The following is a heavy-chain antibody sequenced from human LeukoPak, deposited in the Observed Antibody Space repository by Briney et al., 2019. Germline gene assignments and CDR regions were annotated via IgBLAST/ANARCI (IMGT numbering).Heavy chain of an antibody. CDR1: GASISSSSYS. V-gene: IGHV4-39*01. J-gene: IGHJ4*02. CDR3: ARPYFGYNTGWTIDS. Sequence: PSETLSLTCTVSGASISSSSYSWGWIRQPPGKGLEWIASISYGGSTYYNPSLKSRVTISVDTSKNEFSLKLTFVTAADTAVYYCARPYFGYNTGWTIDSWGQGTLVTVSS. CDR2: ISYGGST. D-gene: IGHD6-19*01.